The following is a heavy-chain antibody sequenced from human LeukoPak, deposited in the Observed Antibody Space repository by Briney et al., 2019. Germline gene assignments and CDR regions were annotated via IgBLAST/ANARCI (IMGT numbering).Heavy chain of an antibody. V-gene: IGHV1-2*05. CDR3: ARVPEWFGELLEHFDY. CDR1: GYTFTGYY. Sequence: ASVKVSCKASGYTFTGYYMHWVRQAPGQGLEWMGRINPNSGGTNYAQKFQGRVTMTRDTSISTAYMELSRLRSDDTVVYYCARVPEWFGELLEHFDYWGQGTLVTVSS. CDR2: INPNSGGT. J-gene: IGHJ4*02. D-gene: IGHD3-10*01.